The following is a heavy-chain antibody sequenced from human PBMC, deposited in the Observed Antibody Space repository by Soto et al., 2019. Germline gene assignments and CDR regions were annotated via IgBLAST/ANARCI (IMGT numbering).Heavy chain of an antibody. CDR3: ARARGYSYHYYYGMDV. D-gene: IGHD5-18*01. Sequence: GASVKVSCKASGGTFSSYAISWGRQAAGQGLEWMGGIIPISVTANYAQKFQGRVTITADKSTSKAYMELSSLRSEDTAVYYCARARGYSYHYYYGMDVWGQGTTVTVSS. J-gene: IGHJ6*02. CDR2: IIPISVTA. V-gene: IGHV1-69*06. CDR1: GGTFSSYA.